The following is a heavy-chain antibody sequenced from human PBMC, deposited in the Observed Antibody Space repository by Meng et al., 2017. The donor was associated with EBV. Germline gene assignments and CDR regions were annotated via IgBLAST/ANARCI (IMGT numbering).Heavy chain of an antibody. J-gene: IGHJ4*02. CDR1: GGTFRSDA. V-gene: IGHV1-69*01. Sequence: QVQLLPSGAEVKKPGSSVKVSCRTSGGTFRSDAVSWVRQAPGQGLEWMGGLIPMVGAPHYAQKFQGRVTIIADESTSTHSMELNSLRSEDTAMYYCASESGRGFTPDYWGQGTLVTVSS. D-gene: IGHD3-10*01. CDR2: LIPMVGAP. CDR3: ASESGRGFTPDY.